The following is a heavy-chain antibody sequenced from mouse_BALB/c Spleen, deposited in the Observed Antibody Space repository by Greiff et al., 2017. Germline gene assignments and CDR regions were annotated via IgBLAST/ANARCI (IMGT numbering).Heavy chain of an antibody. J-gene: IGHJ3*01. V-gene: IGHV7-3*02. D-gene: IGHD4-1*01. Sequence: EVMLVESGGGLVQPGGSLRLSCATSGFTFTDYYMSWVRQPPGKALEWLGFIRNKANGYTTYYSASVKGRFTISRDNSQSILYLQMNTLRAEDSATYYCARDLTGTGFAYWGQGTLVTVSA. CDR2: IRNKANGYTT. CDR3: ARDLTGTGFAY. CDR1: GFTFTDYY.